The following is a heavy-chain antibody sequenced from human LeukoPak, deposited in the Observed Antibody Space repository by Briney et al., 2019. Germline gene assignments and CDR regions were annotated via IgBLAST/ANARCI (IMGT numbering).Heavy chain of an antibody. CDR3: ARENCSGGSCYYFDY. CDR1: GGSISRGGYY. Sequence: PSETLALTCPVSGGSISRGGYYWSLIRQHPGKGLEWIGYIYYSGSTYYNPSLKSRVTISVDTSKNQFSLKLSSVTAADTAVYYCARENCSGGSCYYFDYWGQGTLVTVSS. D-gene: IGHD2-15*01. J-gene: IGHJ4*02. CDR2: IYYSGST. V-gene: IGHV4-31*03.